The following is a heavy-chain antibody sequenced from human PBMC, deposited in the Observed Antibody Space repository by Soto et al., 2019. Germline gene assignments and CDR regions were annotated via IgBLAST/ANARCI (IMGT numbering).Heavy chain of an antibody. CDR2: MSIGDAKT. Sequence: LRLSCAASGFTFSSYVMSWVRQAPGKGLEWVSGMSIGDAKTFYIDSVRGRFTVSRDSVKNTVDLQMNSLRAEDTALYYCARWDGYADLWGQGTLVTVSS. CDR1: GFTFSSYV. D-gene: IGHD5-12*01. J-gene: IGHJ4*02. V-gene: IGHV3-23*01. CDR3: ARWDGYADL.